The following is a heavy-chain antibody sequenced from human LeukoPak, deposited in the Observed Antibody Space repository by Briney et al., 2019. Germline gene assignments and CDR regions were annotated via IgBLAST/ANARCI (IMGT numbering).Heavy chain of an antibody. CDR3: ASEYYYDSSGYPSYYFDY. CDR2: IIPIFGTA. CDR1: GGTFSSYA. Sequence: GASAKVSCKASGGTFSSYAISWVRQAPGQGLEWMGGIIPIFGTANYAQKFQGRVTITADESTSTAYMELSSLRSEDTAVYYCASEYYYDSSGYPSYYFDYWGREPWSPSPQ. D-gene: IGHD3-22*01. J-gene: IGHJ4*02. V-gene: IGHV1-69*13.